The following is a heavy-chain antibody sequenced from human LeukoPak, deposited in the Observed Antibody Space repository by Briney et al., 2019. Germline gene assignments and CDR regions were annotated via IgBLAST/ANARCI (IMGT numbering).Heavy chain of an antibody. J-gene: IGHJ4*02. CDR3: ARGGKQRDFDY. V-gene: IGHV4-34*01. D-gene: IGHD5-18*01. CDR2: INHSGST. Sequence: SETLSLTCAVYGGSFSGYYWSWIRQPAGKGLEWIGEINHSGSTNYNPSLKSRVTISVDTSKNQFSLKLSSVTAADTAVYYCARGGKQRDFDYWGQGTLVTVSS. CDR1: GGSFSGYY.